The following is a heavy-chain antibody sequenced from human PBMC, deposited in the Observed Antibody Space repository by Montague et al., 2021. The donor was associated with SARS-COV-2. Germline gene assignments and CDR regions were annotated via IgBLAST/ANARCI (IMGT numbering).Heavy chain of an antibody. D-gene: IGHD3-22*01. CDR3: ARARITMIVVVNAFDI. V-gene: IGHV4-31*03. J-gene: IGHJ3*02. CDR1: GGSISSGGYY. CDR2: IYYSGST. Sequence: TLSFTCTVSGGSISSGGYYWSWIRQHPGKGLEWIGYIYYSGSTYYXPSLKSRVTISVDTSKNQFSLKLSSVTAADTAVYYCARARITMIVVVNAFDIWGQGTMVTVSS.